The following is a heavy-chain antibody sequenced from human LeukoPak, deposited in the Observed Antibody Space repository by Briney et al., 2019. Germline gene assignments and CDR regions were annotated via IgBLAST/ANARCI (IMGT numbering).Heavy chain of an antibody. D-gene: IGHD6-19*01. CDR3: ARGGRSGWYIFGY. CDR1: GFTFSDYY. J-gene: IGHJ4*02. V-gene: IGHV3-11*01. CDR2: ISNTGSTI. Sequence: GGSLRLSCAASGFTFSDYYMSWIRKAPGKGLEWVSYISNTGSTIYYADSVEGRFTISRDNAKNSLYLQMDSLRAEDTAVYYCARGGRSGWYIFGYWGQGTLVTVSS.